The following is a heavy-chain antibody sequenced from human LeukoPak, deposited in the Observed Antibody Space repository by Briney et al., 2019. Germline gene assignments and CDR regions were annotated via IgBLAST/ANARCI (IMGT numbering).Heavy chain of an antibody. CDR3: ARVRVVGATGWFDP. V-gene: IGHV1-2*02. Sequence: GASVKDSCKASGYTFTGYYMHWVRQAPGQGLEWMGWINPNSGGTNYAQKFQGRVTMTRDTSISTAYMELSRLRSDDTAVYYCARVRVVGATGWFDPWGQGTLVTVSS. J-gene: IGHJ5*02. CDR2: INPNSGGT. D-gene: IGHD1-26*01. CDR1: GYTFTGYY.